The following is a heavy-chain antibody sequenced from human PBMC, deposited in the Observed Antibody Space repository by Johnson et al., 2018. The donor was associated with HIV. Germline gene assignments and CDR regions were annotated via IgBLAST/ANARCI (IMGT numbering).Heavy chain of an antibody. V-gene: IGHV3-23*05. J-gene: IGHJ3*02. D-gene: IGHD1-26*01. Sequence: VQLVESGGGLVQPGGSLRLSCAASGFTFSTYAMSWVRQAPGKGLEWVSAIYSGGSTYYADSVKGRFTISRDNSKNTLDLQMNSLRAEDTAVYYCASGSWELSEDAFHIWGQGTIVTVSS. CDR3: ASGSWELSEDAFHI. CDR2: IYSGGST. CDR1: GFTFSTYA.